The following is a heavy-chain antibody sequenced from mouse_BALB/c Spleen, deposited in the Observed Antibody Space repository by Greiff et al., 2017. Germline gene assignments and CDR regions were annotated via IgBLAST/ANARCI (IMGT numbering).Heavy chain of an antibody. Sequence: EVKLVESGGGLVKPGGSLKLSCAASGFAFSSYDMSWVRQTPEKRLEWVAYISSGGGSTYYPDTVKGRFTISRDNAKNTLYLQMSSLKSEDTAMYYCARRWDGYYGGFAYWGQGTLVTVSA. V-gene: IGHV5-12-1*01. CDR3: ARRWDGYYGGFAY. J-gene: IGHJ3*01. D-gene: IGHD2-3*01. CDR2: ISSGGGST. CDR1: GFAFSSYD.